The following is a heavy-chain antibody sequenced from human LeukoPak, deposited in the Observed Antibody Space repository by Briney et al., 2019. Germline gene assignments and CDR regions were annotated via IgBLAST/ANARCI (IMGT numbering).Heavy chain of an antibody. J-gene: IGHJ4*02. CDR3: ARARALYGSGLFDY. CDR2: IYYSGST. CDR1: GGSISSYY. V-gene: IGHV4-59*01. D-gene: IGHD3-10*01. Sequence: PSETLSLTCTVSGGSISSYYWSWIRQPPGKGLEWIGYIYYSGSTNYNPSLKSRVTISVDTSKNQFSLKLSSVTAADTAVYYCARARALYGSGLFDYWGQGTLVTVSS.